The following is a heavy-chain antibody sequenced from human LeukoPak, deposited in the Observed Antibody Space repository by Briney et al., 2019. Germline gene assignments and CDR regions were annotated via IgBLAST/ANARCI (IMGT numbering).Heavy chain of an antibody. CDR1: GGSISSYY. Sequence: PSETLSLTCTVSGGSISSYYWSWIRQPPGKGLEWIGSIYYSGSTYYNPSLKSRVTISVDTSKNQFSLKLSSVTAADTAVYYCARHAYSGYVDAFDIWGQGTMVTVSS. CDR2: IYYSGST. J-gene: IGHJ3*02. CDR3: ARHAYSGYVDAFDI. D-gene: IGHD5-12*01. V-gene: IGHV4-39*01.